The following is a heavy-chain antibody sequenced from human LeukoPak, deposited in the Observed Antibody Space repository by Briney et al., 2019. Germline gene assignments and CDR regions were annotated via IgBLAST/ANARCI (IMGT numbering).Heavy chain of an antibody. V-gene: IGHV4-4*02. Sequence: SETLSLTCAVSGGSITTTNWWSWVRQPPGKGLEWIGEVHLSGATNYNPSLESRVSMSIDKSKNHLSLEVTSVTAANTAIYYCTRESGAFSPFGFWGQGTLLTVSS. CDR2: VHLSGAT. D-gene: IGHD1-26*01. CDR1: GGSITTTNW. J-gene: IGHJ4*02. CDR3: TRESGAFSPFGF.